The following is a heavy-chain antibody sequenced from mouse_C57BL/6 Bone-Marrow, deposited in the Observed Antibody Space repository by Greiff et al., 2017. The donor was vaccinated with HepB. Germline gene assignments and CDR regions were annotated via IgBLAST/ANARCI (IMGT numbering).Heavy chain of an antibody. CDR2: IYPGNGDT. CDR3: AREGLYGSSYDAMDY. V-gene: IGHV1-12*01. Sequence: LQESGAELVRPGASVKMSCKASGYTFTSYNMHWVKQTPRQGLEWIGAIYPGNGDTSYNQKFKGKATLTVDKSSSTAYMQLSSLTSEDSAVYCCAREGLYGSSYDAMDYWGQGTSVTVSS. D-gene: IGHD1-1*01. CDR1: GYTFTSYN. J-gene: IGHJ4*01.